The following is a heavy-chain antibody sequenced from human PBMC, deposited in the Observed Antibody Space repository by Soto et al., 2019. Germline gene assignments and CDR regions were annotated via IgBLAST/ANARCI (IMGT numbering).Heavy chain of an antibody. CDR1: GFTFSSYD. Sequence: GSLRLSCAASGFTFSSYDMHWVRQATGKGLEWVSAIGTAGDTYYPGSVKGRFTISRENAKNSLYLQMNSLRAGDTAVYYCAAAAAGTYYFDYWGQGTLVTVSS. J-gene: IGHJ4*02. CDR3: AAAAAGTYYFDY. V-gene: IGHV3-13*01. D-gene: IGHD6-13*01. CDR2: IGTAGDT.